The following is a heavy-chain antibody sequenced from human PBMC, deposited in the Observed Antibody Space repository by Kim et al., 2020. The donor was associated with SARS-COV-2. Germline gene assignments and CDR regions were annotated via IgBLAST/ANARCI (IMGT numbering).Heavy chain of an antibody. CDR3: ARVNVLRFLEWLPHAGPFDY. V-gene: IGHV4-59*01. CDR1: GGSISSYY. D-gene: IGHD3-3*01. CDR2: IYYSGST. Sequence: SETLSLTCTVSGGSISSYYWSWIRQPPGKGLEWIGYIYYSGSTNYNPSLKSRVTISVDTSKNQFSLKLSSATAADTAVYYCARVNVLRFLEWLPHAGPFDYWGQGTLVTVSS. J-gene: IGHJ4*02.